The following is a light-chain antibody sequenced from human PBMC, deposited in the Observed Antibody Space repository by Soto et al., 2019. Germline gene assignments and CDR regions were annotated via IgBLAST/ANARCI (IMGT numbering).Light chain of an antibody. CDR1: QGISSR. V-gene: IGKV1-12*01. CDR2: AAS. J-gene: IGKJ4*01. CDR3: QQSNSFPLT. Sequence: DIQMTQSPSSVSASVGDRVTITCRASQGISSRLAWYQQKPGKAPNLLIYAASSLQSGVPSRFSGSGSETDFTLTVGSLQPEDFATYYCQQSNSFPLTFGGGTKVDIK.